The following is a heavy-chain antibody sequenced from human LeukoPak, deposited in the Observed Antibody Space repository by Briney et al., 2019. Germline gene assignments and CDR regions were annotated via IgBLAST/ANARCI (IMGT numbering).Heavy chain of an antibody. D-gene: IGHD3-10*01. J-gene: IGHJ5*02. CDR3: AREQNYYGSGSYYH. V-gene: IGHV3-21*05. CDR1: GFTFSSYS. CDR2: ISSSSSYI. Sequence: GGSLRLSCAASGFTFSSYSMNWVRQAPGKGLEWVSHISSSSSYIYYADSVKGRFTISRDNAKDSLYLQMNSLRAEDTAVYYCAREQNYYGSGSYYHWGQGTLVTVSS.